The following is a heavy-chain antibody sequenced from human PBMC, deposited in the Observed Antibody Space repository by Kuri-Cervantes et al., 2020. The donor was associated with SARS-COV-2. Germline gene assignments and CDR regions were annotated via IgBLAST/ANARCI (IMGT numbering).Heavy chain of an antibody. D-gene: IGHD4-17*01. CDR3: ARARFDYGDYEYYFDY. Sequence: SVKVSCKASGFTFTSSAVQWVRQARGQRLEWIGWIVVGSGNTNYAQKFQERVTITRDMSTSTAYMELSSLRSEDTAVYYCARARFDYGDYEYYFDYWGQGTLVTVSS. CDR1: GFTFTSSA. V-gene: IGHV1-58*01. CDR2: IVVGSGNT. J-gene: IGHJ4*02.